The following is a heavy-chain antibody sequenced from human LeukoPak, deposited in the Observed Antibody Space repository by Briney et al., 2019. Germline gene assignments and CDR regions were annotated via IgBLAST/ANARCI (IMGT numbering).Heavy chain of an antibody. D-gene: IGHD2-2*01. V-gene: IGHV3-64D*06. J-gene: IGHJ4*02. CDR3: VKDGVGCSSTSCYVGGVYYFDY. Sequence: GGSLRLSCSASGFTFSSYAMHWVRQAPGKGLEYVSAISSNGGSTYYADSVKGRVTISRDNTKKTLYLQMNSLRAEDTAVYYCVKDGVGCSSTSCYVGGVYYFDYWGQGTLVTVSS. CDR1: GFTFSSYA. CDR2: ISSNGGST.